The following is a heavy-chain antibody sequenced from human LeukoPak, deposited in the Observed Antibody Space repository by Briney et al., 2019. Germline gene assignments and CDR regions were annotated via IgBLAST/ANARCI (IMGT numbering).Heavy chain of an antibody. CDR3: ARAEAGGAFDI. Sequence: GGSLRLSCAASGFTVSSNYMSWVRQAPGKGLEWVSVIYSGGSTYYADSVKGRFTISRDNSKNTLYLQMNSLRAEDTAVYYCARAEAGGAFDIWGQGTMVTVPS. CDR1: GFTVSSNY. D-gene: IGHD1-26*01. J-gene: IGHJ3*02. V-gene: IGHV3-66*02. CDR2: IYSGGST.